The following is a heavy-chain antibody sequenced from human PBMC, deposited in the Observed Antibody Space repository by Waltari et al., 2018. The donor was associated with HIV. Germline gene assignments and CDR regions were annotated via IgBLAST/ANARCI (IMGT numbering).Heavy chain of an antibody. CDR1: GHIFTNYA. V-gene: IGHV1-3*01. CDR3: ARGPPCSRTICYAMDV. J-gene: IGHJ6*02. Sequence: QVQLVQSGAEVKKPGASMNLSCEAPGHIFTNYALHWVRQAPGQRLEWMAWIKVQEDNIKISLRCKDRLNITRDASATTGDMELSSLSFEDTAVYYWARGPPCSRTICYAMDVWGQGTSVTVSS. CDR2: IKVQEDNI. D-gene: IGHD1-1*01.